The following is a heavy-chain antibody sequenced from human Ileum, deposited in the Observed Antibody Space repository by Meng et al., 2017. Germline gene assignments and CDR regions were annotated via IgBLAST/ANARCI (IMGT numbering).Heavy chain of an antibody. CDR1: GDSINRGDHY. Sequence: QVQLQESGPGLVKPSQTLSLTCAVSGDSINRGDHYWTWIRQPPGKGLEWIGEINHNGNTNYKPSLKSRVTISVDTSKKQFSLRLTSVTAADTAVYYCASARYDNWGQGTLVTVSS. V-gene: IGHV4-30-4*08. CDR2: INHNGNT. J-gene: IGHJ4*02. CDR3: ASARYDN.